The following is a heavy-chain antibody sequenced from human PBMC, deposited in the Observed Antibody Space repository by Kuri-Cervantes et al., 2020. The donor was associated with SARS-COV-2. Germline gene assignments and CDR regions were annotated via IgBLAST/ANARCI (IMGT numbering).Heavy chain of an antibody. V-gene: IGHV3-33*01. Sequence: GESLKISCAASGFTFSSYGMHWVRQAPGKGLEWVAVIWYDGSNKYYADSVKGRFTTSRDDSKNTLYLQMNSLRAEDTAVYYCARDAYDFWSGPYYYGMDVWGQGTTVTVSS. CDR3: ARDAYDFWSGPYYYGMDV. J-gene: IGHJ6*02. CDR1: GFTFSSYG. D-gene: IGHD3-3*01. CDR2: IWYDGSNK.